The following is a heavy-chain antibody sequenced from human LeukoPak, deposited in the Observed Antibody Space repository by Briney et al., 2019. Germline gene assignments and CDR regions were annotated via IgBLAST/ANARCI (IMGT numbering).Heavy chain of an antibody. Sequence: PGGSRRLSCAASGFTFSSYAMSWVRQAPGKGLEWVSAISGSGGSTYYADSVKGRFTISRDNSKNTLYLQMNSLRAEDTAVYYCAKDLGEMATITGFDYWGQGTLVTVSS. D-gene: IGHD5-24*01. CDR1: GFTFSSYA. CDR2: ISGSGGST. CDR3: AKDLGEMATITGFDY. J-gene: IGHJ4*02. V-gene: IGHV3-23*01.